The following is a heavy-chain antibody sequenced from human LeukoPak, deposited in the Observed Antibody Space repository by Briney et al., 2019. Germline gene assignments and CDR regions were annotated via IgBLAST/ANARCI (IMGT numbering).Heavy chain of an antibody. D-gene: IGHD5-18*01. J-gene: IGHJ4*02. Sequence: ASVKVSCKASGYTFTSYDINWVRQATGQGLEWMGWMNPNSGNTGYAQKFQGRVTMTRNTSISTAYMELSSLRSEDTAVYYCARATATAMVPFDYWGQGTLVTVSS. CDR2: MNPNSGNT. V-gene: IGHV1-8*01. CDR1: GYTFTSYD. CDR3: ARATATAMVPFDY.